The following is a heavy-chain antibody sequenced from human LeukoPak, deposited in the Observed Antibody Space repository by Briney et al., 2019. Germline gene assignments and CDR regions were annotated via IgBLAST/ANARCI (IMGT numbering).Heavy chain of an antibody. CDR3: AKDLDLYCSGGPCYSTLDY. J-gene: IGHJ4*02. CDR2: IRYDGRRK. Sequence: PGGSLRLSCAASGFTFSSYGMHWVRQAPGKGREWGAFIRYDGRRKYYADSVQGRFIISRDTSKNTLSLQMDSLKVEDTAVYYCAKDLDLYCSGGPCYSTLDYWGQGTLVTVSS. CDR1: GFTFSSYG. D-gene: IGHD2-15*01. V-gene: IGHV3-30*02.